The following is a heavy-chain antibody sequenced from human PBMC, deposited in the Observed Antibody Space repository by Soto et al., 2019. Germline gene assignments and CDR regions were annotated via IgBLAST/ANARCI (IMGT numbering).Heavy chain of an antibody. Sequence: VQLLESGGGLVQPGGSLTLSCAASGFTFTTYAMTWVRQAPGKGLEWVSSISGSGSSTYYADSVKGRFGISRDSSKSTLYLQMNSLRAEDTAVYYCALAPKSAAMRYYFDYWGQGSLVTVSS. D-gene: IGHD2-2*01. CDR3: ALAPKSAAMRYYFDY. CDR1: GFTFTTYA. J-gene: IGHJ4*02. CDR2: ISGSGSST. V-gene: IGHV3-23*01.